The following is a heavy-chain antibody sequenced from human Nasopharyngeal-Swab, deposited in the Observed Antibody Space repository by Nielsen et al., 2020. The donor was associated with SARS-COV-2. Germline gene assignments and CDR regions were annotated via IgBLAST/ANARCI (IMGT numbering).Heavy chain of an antibody. Sequence: WIRPAPGKGLEWIGSIYYSGSTYYNPSLKSRVTISVDTSKNQFSLKLSSVTAADTAVYYCASHHGDCSGGSCYYRVFDYWGQGTLVTVSS. CDR2: IYYSGST. CDR3: ASHHGDCSGGSCYYRVFDY. J-gene: IGHJ4*02. V-gene: IGHV4-39*01. D-gene: IGHD2-15*01.